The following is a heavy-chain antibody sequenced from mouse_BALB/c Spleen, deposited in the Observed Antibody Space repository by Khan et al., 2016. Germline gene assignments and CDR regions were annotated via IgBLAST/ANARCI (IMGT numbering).Heavy chain of an antibody. J-gene: IGHJ2*01. V-gene: IGHV14-3*02. CDR3: ASTVVADFDY. Sequence: EVQLQESGAELVKPGASVKLSCTASGFNIKDTYMHWVKQRPEQGLEWIGRIDPANGNTKSDPKFQGKATITADTSSNTAYMQLSSLTSEDTAVYYCASTVVADFDYWGQGTTLTVSS. CDR2: IDPANGNT. D-gene: IGHD1-1*01. CDR1: GFNIKDTY.